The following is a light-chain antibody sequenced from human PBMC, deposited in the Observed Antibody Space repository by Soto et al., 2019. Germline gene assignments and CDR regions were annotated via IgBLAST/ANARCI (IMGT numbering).Light chain of an antibody. Sequence: RLTQSPSSLSASVGDTGTISCRASQDIYTYLAWYQQKPGKAPTLLIFDASSLHHGVPPRFAGSGSGSEFTLTINRLQADDFATYYCQHYTLYSAPFGQGTRV. CDR3: QHYTLYSAP. J-gene: IGKJ5*01. CDR1: QDIYTY. V-gene: IGKV1-5*01. CDR2: DAS.